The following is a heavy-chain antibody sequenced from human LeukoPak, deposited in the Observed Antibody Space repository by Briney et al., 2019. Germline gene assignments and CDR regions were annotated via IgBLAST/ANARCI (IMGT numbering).Heavy chain of an antibody. D-gene: IGHD6-19*01. CDR1: GYSISSGYY. Sequence: SETLSLTCAVSGYSISSGYYWGWIRQPPGKGLEWIGSIYHSGSTYYNPSLKSRVTISVDTSKNQFSLKLSSVTAADTAVYYCARDDPLAVAGTYTIFDYWGQGTLVTVSS. CDR3: ARDDPLAVAGTYTIFDY. J-gene: IGHJ4*02. CDR2: IYHSGST. V-gene: IGHV4-38-2*02.